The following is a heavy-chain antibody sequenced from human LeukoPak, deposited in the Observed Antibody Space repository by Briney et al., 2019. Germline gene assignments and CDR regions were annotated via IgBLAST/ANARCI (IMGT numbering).Heavy chain of an antibody. J-gene: IGHJ6*03. CDR1: GGSISSYY. V-gene: IGHV4-4*07. CDR2: IYTSGST. Sequence: SETLSLTCTASGGSISSYYWSWIRQPPGKGLEWIGRIYTSGSTNYNPSLKSRVTMSVDTSKNQFSLKLSSVTAADTAVYYCARDYGDYVGYYYMDVWGKGTTVTVSS. D-gene: IGHD4-17*01. CDR3: ARDYGDYVGYYYMDV.